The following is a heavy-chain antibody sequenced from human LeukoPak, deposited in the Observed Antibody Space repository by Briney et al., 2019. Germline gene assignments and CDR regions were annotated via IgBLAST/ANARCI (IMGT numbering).Heavy chain of an antibody. V-gene: IGHV3-7*03. CDR1: YX. CDR2: IKQDRSEK. J-gene: IGHJ4*02. Sequence: YXXSXVRQAPGXGLXLVANIKQDRSEKYYVDSVKGRFTISRDNAKXSLYLQMNSLRADDTAVYYXXXXXXXXSXXXXYWGQGXLXTVPS. CDR3: XXXXXXXSXXXXY.